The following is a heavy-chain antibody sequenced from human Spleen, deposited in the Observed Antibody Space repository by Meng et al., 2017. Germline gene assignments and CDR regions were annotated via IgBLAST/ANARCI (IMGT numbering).Heavy chain of an antibody. V-gene: IGHV3-66*01. CDR3: ARDAMRGGDFDY. CDR2: IYSGGNT. J-gene: IGHJ4*02. D-gene: IGHD3-16*01. CDR1: GFTVSHNY. Sequence: GESLKISCAASGFTVSHNYMSWVRQAPGKGLEWVSVIYSGGNTYYADSVKGRFTISRDNAKNSLSLQMNSLRAEDSAVYYCARDAMRGGDFDYWGRGTLVTVSS.